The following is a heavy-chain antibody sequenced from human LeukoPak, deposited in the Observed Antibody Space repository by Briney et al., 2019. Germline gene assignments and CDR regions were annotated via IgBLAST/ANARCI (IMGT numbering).Heavy chain of an antibody. CDR2: IYYSGST. J-gene: IGHJ4*02. Sequence: SETLSLTCSVSNGSISSYYWSWIRQPPGKGLEWIGYIYYSGSTNYNPYLKSRVTISVETSKNQFSLKLSSVTAADTAVYYCARDFWSAFSGYWGQGTLVTVSS. CDR1: NGSISSYY. CDR3: ARDFWSAFSGY. D-gene: IGHD3-10*01. V-gene: IGHV4-59*01.